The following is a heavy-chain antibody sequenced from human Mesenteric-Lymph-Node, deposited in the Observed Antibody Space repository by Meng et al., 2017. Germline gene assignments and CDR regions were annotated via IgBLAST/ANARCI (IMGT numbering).Heavy chain of an antibody. Sequence: VQLVQSGSELTKPWASVKVSCKASGYTFSTYTINWVRQAHGRGLGWMGWISTNTGTPTYTQGFTGRFVFSLDTSVSTAYLQISSLKAEDTAVYYCARGGNFDPWGQGTLVTVSS. CDR3: ARGGNFDP. CDR1: GYTFSTYT. J-gene: IGHJ5*02. D-gene: IGHD2/OR15-2a*01. CDR2: ISTNTGTP. V-gene: IGHV7-4-1*02.